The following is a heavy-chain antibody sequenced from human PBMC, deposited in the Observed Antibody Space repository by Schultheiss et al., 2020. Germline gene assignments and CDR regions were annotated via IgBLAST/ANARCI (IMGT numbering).Heavy chain of an antibody. J-gene: IGHJ4*02. V-gene: IGHV3-48*01. CDR1: GFTFSSYS. CDR3: AKARVYYDSSGYYY. Sequence: GGSLRLSCAASGFTFSSYSMNWVRQAPGKGLEWVSSISSSSSTIYYADSVKGRFTISRDNSKNTLYLQMNSLRAEDTAVYYCAKARVYYDSSGYYYWGQGTLVTVSS. D-gene: IGHD3-22*01. CDR2: ISSSSSTI.